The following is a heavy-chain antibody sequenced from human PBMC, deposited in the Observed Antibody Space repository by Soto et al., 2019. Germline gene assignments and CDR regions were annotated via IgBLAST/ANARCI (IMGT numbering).Heavy chain of an antibody. CDR1: GFTLSSYW. Sequence: EVQLVESGGGLVQPGGSLRLSCAASGFTLSSYWMHWVRQGPGKGLVWVSRINSDGSSTSYADSVKGRFTISRDNAKNTRYVQMSSLRAEDAAVYFCSRGGYYSSGALDYWGQGTVVTVSS. D-gene: IGHD3-10*01. CDR3: SRGGYYSSGALDY. J-gene: IGHJ4*02. CDR2: INSDGSST. V-gene: IGHV3-74*01.